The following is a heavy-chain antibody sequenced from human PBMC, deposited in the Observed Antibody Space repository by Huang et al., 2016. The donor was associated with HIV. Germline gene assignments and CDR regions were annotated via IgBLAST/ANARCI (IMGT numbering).Heavy chain of an antibody. CDR1: GGSIRSDNYY. J-gene: IGHJ4*02. Sequence: QLQLQESGPGLVKPSETLSLTCTVSGGSIRSDNYYWGWIRQPPGKGLEWIGSSYYRGSHYYNPALKSRGTITVDTSKNQFSLKMRSVTAADTAVYYCARLPGSITMIRGVITDPYWGQGTLVTVSS. V-gene: IGHV4-39*01. CDR2: SYYRGSH. CDR3: ARLPGSITMIRGVITDPY. D-gene: IGHD3-10*01.